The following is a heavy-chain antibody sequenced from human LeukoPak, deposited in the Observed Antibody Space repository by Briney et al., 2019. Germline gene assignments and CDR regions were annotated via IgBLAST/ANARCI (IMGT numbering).Heavy chain of an antibody. D-gene: IGHD3-22*01. CDR3: AKTNSSGYYYPLDY. V-gene: IGHV3-33*06. CDR2: IWYDGSNK. CDR1: GFTFSSYG. J-gene: IGHJ4*02. Sequence: GGSLRLSCAASGFTFSSYGMHWARQAPGKGLEWVAAIWYDGSNKYYADSVKGRFTISRDNSKNTLYLQMNSLRAEDTAVYYCAKTNSSGYYYPLDYWGQGTLVTVSS.